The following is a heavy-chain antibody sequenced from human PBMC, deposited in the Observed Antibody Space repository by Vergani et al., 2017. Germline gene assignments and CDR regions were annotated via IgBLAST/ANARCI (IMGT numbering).Heavy chain of an antibody. D-gene: IGHD6-6*01. J-gene: IGHJ6*03. CDR1: GGSISSYY. CDR3: SRDLRAARPRLSNYYYYMDV. CDR2: IYYCGST. Sequence: QVQLQESGPGLVKPSETLSLTCTVSGGSISSYYWSWIRQPPGKGLEWIGYIYYCGSTNSNPSLKSRVTISVNTSKNQFSLKLSSVTAADTAVYYCSRDLRAARPRLSNYYYYMDVWGKGTTVTVSS. V-gene: IGHV4-59*01.